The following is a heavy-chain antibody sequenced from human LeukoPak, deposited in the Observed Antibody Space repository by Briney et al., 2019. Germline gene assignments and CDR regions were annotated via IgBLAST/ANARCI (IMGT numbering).Heavy chain of an antibody. J-gene: IGHJ3*02. CDR1: GGSISSGGYY. D-gene: IGHD3-22*01. Sequence: PSQTLSLTCTVSGGSISSGGYYWSWIRQHPGKGLEWIGYIYYSGSTYYNPSLKSRVTISVDTSKNQFSLKLSSVTAADTAVYYCARDKTPLYYYDSSGYFPDAFDIWGQGTIVTVSS. CDR2: IYYSGST. V-gene: IGHV4-31*03. CDR3: ARDKTPLYYYDSSGYFPDAFDI.